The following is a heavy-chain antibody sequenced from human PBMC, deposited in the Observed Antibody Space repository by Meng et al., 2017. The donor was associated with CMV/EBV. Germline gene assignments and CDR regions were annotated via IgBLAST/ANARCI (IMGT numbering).Heavy chain of an antibody. CDR2: INPNSGGT. CDR1: GYTFTGYY. Sequence: ASVKVSCKASGYTFTGYYMHWVRQAPGQGLEWMGWINPNSGGTNYAQKFQGRVTMTRDTSISTAYMELSRLRSDDTAVYYCAKGVPAAIRAKLELKPFDYWGQGTLVTVSS. D-gene: IGHD2-2*02. J-gene: IGHJ4*02. V-gene: IGHV1-2*02. CDR3: AKGVPAAIRAKLELKPFDY.